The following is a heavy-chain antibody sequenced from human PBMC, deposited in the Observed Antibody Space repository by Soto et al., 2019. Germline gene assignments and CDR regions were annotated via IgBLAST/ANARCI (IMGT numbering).Heavy chain of an antibody. CDR2: FSAGGRA. Sequence: QLLESGGGLIQPGGSLRLSCEASGFSFRSYALSWVRQAPGKGLEWVSTFSAGGRAYYADSVKGRFTIAKDTSKNTLILQARSLRAEDTAVXXXXXXXXXXXXGXXXXDYWGQGTRVT. CDR3: XXXXXXXXXGXXXXDY. V-gene: IGHV3-23*01. D-gene: IGHD4-17*01. CDR1: GFSFRSYA. J-gene: IGHJ4*02.